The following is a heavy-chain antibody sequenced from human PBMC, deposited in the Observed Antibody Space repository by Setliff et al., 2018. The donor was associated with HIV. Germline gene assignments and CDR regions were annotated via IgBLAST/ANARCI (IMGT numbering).Heavy chain of an antibody. D-gene: IGHD3-9*01. CDR1: GGSINRSNYY. Sequence: SETLSLTCTVPGGSINRSNYYWGWIRQPPGKGPEWIGTISYTGSTYYDPSLKSRVTISLDTSKNQFFLKLSSVTAPDTAIYYCARQTWEYYDTLTGYYRSPKNFDSWGQGTLVTVSS. CDR3: ARQTWEYYDTLTGYYRSPKNFDS. CDR2: ISYTGST. J-gene: IGHJ4*02. V-gene: IGHV4-39*01.